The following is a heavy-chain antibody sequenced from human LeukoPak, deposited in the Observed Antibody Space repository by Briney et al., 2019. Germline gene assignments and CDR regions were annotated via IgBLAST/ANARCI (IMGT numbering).Heavy chain of an antibody. CDR3: ARARLTDYVWGRRTFDI. D-gene: IGHD3-16*01. Sequence: GGSLRLSCAASGFTFSSYWMHWVRQAPGKGLVWVSRINSDGSSTSYADSVKGRFTISRDNAKKSLYLQMNSLRAEDTAVYYCARARLTDYVWGRRTFDIWGQGTMVTISS. J-gene: IGHJ3*02. CDR2: INSDGSST. CDR1: GFTFSSYW. V-gene: IGHV3-74*01.